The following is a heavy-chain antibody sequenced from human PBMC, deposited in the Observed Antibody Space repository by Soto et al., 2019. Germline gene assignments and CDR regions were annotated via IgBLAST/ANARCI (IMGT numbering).Heavy chain of an antibody. V-gene: IGHV3-33*01. J-gene: IGHJ6*02. Sequence: GGSLRLSCAASGFTFSSYGMHWVRQAPGKGLEWVAVIWYDGSNKYYADSVKGRFTISRDNSKNTLYLQMNSLRAEDTAVYYCARESSTYQDYYYYGMDVWGQGTTVTVSS. CDR3: ARESSTYQDYYYYGMDV. CDR1: GFTFSSYG. CDR2: IWYDGSNK. D-gene: IGHD2-2*01.